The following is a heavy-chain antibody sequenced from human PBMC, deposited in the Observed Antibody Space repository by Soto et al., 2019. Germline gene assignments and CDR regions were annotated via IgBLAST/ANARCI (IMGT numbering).Heavy chain of an antibody. CDR1: GFAVSSNY. Sequence: EVQLVESGGGLVQPGGSLRLSCAASGFAVSSNYMSWVRQAPGKGLEWVSVLYTGGSTYYAESVKGRFIISRDNSKNTLILHINSLRADDTAMYFCARLNIAAAVYFDLWGRGTLVTVSS. J-gene: IGHJ2*01. V-gene: IGHV3-66*04. CDR2: LYTGGST. D-gene: IGHD6-13*01. CDR3: ARLNIAAAVYFDL.